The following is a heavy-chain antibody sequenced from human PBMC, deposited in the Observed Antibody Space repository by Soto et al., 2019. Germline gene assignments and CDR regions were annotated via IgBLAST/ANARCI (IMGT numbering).Heavy chain of an antibody. J-gene: IGHJ4*02. Sequence: PGGSLRLSCAASGFTFSTYSMHWVRQAPGKGLVWVSRINSDGSSTGYADSVKGRFTISRDNAKNTLYPQMNSLRAEDTAVYYCKELPSADDYWGQGTPVTVSS. CDR2: INSDGSST. D-gene: IGHD3-10*01. CDR3: KELPSADDY. V-gene: IGHV3-74*01. CDR1: GFTFSTYS.